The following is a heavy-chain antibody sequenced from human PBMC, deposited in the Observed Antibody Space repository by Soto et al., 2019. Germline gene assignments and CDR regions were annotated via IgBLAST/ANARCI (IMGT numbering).Heavy chain of an antibody. CDR3: ARDRSCGHPFGFYYYCGIDV. J-gene: IGHJ6*02. CDR2: ISANDGQT. V-gene: IGHV1-18*04. CDR1: GYTLVNYG. Sequence: QVQLMQSGAEVRMPGASVRVSCEASGYTLVNYGLSWVRQAPGHGLEWLGYISANDGQTEYSQSFKGRLTMTRDTSTSTVYMALSSLSSDDTAIYYCARDRSCGHPFGFYYYCGIDVWGQGTSVSVFS. D-gene: IGHD2-21*01.